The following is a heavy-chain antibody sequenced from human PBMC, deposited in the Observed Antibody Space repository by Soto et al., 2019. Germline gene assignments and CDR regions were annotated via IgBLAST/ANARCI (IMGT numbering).Heavy chain of an antibody. CDR1: GYSFTDYY. J-gene: IGHJ3*02. V-gene: IGHV1-2*04. CDR3: VRPRNIAVAGDAFDI. CDR2: VNTDTGGT. Sequence: ASVKVSCKASGYSFTDYYIHWVRQAPGQGLEWMGWVNTDTGGTNYAQNFRAWVTITRDTSVSTAYVELSRLKSDDTAVYYCVRPRNIAVAGDAFDIWGQGTMVTVSS. D-gene: IGHD6-19*01.